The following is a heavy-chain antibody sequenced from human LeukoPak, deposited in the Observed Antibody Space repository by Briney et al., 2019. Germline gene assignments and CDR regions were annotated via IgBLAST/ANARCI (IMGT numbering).Heavy chain of an antibody. CDR1: NGSVSSNDYS. V-gene: IGHV4-30-4*01. Sequence: SQTLSLTCTVSNGSVSSNDYSWSWVRQPPGRGLEWIGYTYYSGSSYYSPSLKSRVTISVDTSKNRFSLKLSSVTAADTAVYYCARALYYGSGSPDAFDIWGQGTLVTVFS. CDR3: ARALYYGSGSPDAFDI. CDR2: TYYSGSS. D-gene: IGHD3-10*01. J-gene: IGHJ3*02.